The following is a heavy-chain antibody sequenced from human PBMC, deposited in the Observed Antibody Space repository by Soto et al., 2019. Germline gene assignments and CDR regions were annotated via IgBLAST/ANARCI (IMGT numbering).Heavy chain of an antibody. V-gene: IGHV5-51*01. Sequence: GESLKISCKASGYSFTSYWISWVRQMPGKGLEWMWIIYPGDSDTKYSPPFQGQVTISADKSISTAYLQWTSLKASDTAIYYSASLAGPGAAPNYYSGMDVWGQGTTVTVSS. CDR3: ASLAGPGAAPNYYSGMDV. D-gene: IGHD6-13*01. CDR1: GYSFTSYW. J-gene: IGHJ6*02. CDR2: IYPGDSDT.